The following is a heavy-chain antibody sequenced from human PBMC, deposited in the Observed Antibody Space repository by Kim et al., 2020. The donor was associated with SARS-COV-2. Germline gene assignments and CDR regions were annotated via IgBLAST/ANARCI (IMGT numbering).Heavy chain of an antibody. D-gene: IGHD1-26*01. CDR2: IYYSGGT. Sequence: SETLSLTCTVSGGSMSSYYWSWIRQTPGKGLEWIGYIYYSGGTNYNPSLKSRVTISVDTSRNQFFLKLRSVTAADTAVYFCARDGQVGSPDYWGRGSLVIVSS. V-gene: IGHV4-59*01. CDR1: GGSMSSYY. J-gene: IGHJ4*02. CDR3: ARDGQVGSPDY.